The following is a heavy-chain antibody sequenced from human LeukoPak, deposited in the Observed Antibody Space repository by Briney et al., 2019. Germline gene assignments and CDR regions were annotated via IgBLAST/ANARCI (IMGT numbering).Heavy chain of an antibody. D-gene: IGHD6-19*01. J-gene: IGHJ4*02. CDR1: GYTFPSYD. CDR2: MNPNSGNT. CDR3: ARGRPLAGQYYFGY. Sequence: GASVKVSCKASGYTFPSYDVNWVRQATGQGLEWMGWMNPNSGNTGYAQRFQGRVTMTRNTSISTAYMELNLLRSEDTAVYYCARGRPLAGQYYFGYWGQGTLVAVSS. V-gene: IGHV1-8*01.